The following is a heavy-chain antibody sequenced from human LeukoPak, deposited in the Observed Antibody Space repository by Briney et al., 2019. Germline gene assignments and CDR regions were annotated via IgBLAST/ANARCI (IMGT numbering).Heavy chain of an antibody. CDR1: GYTFTSYD. V-gene: IGHV1-8*03. D-gene: IGHD3-10*01. J-gene: IGHJ5*02. CDR3: ARGGYYGSGNDFRFDP. CDR2: MNPNSGNT. Sequence: ASVRVSCKASGYTFTSYDINWVRQATGQGLEWMGWMNPNSGNTGYAQKFQGRVTITRNTSISTAYMELSSLRSEDTAVYYCARGGYYGSGNDFRFDPWGQGTLVTVSS.